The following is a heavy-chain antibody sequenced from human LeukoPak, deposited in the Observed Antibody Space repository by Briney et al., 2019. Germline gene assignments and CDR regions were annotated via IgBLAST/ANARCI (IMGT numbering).Heavy chain of an antibody. CDR3: ARAQPNDY. CDR1: GFTFSGSA. Sequence: PGGSLKLSCAASGFTFSGSAMHWVRQASGKGLEWVGRIRSKANSYATAYAASVKGRFTISRDDSKNTAYLQMNSLKTEDTAVYYCARAQPNDYWGQGTLVTVSS. J-gene: IGHJ4*02. CDR2: IRSKANSYAT. V-gene: IGHV3-73*01.